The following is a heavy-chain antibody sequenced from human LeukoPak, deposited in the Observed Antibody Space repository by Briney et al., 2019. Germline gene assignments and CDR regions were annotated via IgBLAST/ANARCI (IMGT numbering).Heavy chain of an antibody. J-gene: IGHJ3*01. Sequence: GGSLTLLCAASGFPFSTYAMSWVRQAPGKGLEWVSTISGSGGSTFYADSVKGRFTISRDNSKNTLYLQMNSLRAEDTAVYYCAKTLLEPTGDTFDVWGQARMLTVSS. CDR1: GFPFSTYA. D-gene: IGHD5-18*01. V-gene: IGHV3-23*01. CDR2: ISGSGGST. CDR3: AKTLLEPTGDTFDV.